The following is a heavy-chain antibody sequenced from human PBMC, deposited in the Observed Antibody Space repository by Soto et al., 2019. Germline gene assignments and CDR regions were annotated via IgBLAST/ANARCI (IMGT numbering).Heavy chain of an antibody. CDR1: GGSISSYY. V-gene: IGHV4-59*12. J-gene: IGHJ6*02. CDR2: IYYSGKP. Sequence: SETLSLTCTVSGGSISSYYWSWIRQPPGKGLEWIGYIYYSGKPNYSPSLKSRVTISVDTSKNQFSLKLSSVTAADTAVYYCARLKGLWLIDYYGMDVWGQGTTVTVS. CDR3: ARLKGLWLIDYYGMDV. D-gene: IGHD5-18*01.